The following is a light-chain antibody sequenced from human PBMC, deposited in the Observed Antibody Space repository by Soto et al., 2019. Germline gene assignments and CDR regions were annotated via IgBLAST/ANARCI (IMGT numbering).Light chain of an antibody. V-gene: IGKV1-6*01. CDR2: AAF. CDR3: LQYYNFSWT. Sequence: AIQMTQSPSSLSASVGDRVTITCRASQDIRNDLAWYQQKPGQAPHLLIFAAFNLQSGVPSRFSGGGSGTHFALTISSLQPDDFATYYCLQYYNFSWTFGQGTKVDIK. CDR1: QDIRND. J-gene: IGKJ1*01.